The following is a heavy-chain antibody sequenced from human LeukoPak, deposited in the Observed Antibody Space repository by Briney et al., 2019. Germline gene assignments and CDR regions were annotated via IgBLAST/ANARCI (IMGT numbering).Heavy chain of an antibody. V-gene: IGHV3-30*18. J-gene: IGHJ4*02. CDR3: AKDSVTSGYDFGYFDY. CDR1: GFTFRSYG. D-gene: IGHD5-12*01. CDR2: ISYDGNNK. Sequence: GRSLRLSCAASGFTFRSYGMHWVRQAPDKGLEWVAVISYDGNNKYYVDSVKGRFTISRDNSKNTLYLQMNSLRAEDTAVYYCAKDSVTSGYDFGYFDYWGQGTLVTVSS.